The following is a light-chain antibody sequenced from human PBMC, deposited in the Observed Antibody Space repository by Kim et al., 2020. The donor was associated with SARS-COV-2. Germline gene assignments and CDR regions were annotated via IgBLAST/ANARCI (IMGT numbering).Light chain of an antibody. J-gene: IGLJ2*01. V-gene: IGLV1-47*03. CDR3: AAWDDSLSGQV. CDR1: SSNIGSNY. CDR2: MNN. Sequence: QSVLTQPPSTSGTPGQRVTISCSGSSSNIGSNYVYWYQQLPGTAPKLLIYMNNQRPSGVPDRFSGSKSGTSASLAISGLWSEDEADYYCAAWDDSLSGQVFGGGTKLTVL.